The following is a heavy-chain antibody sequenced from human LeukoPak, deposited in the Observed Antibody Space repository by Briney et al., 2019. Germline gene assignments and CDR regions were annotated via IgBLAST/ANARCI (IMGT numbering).Heavy chain of an antibody. V-gene: IGHV3-23*03. CDR2: LFTGGAGA. CDR1: GFTFNNYL. Sequence: GGSLRLSCTASGFTFNNYLMSWVRQAPGKGPEWVSVLFTGGAGALYADSVRGRFTISGDTSKTTLYLQMNGLRAEDTAVYYCAKGGFGELSLDQFDYWGQEPWSPSPQ. CDR3: AKGGFGELSLDQFDY. D-gene: IGHD3-10*01. J-gene: IGHJ4*01.